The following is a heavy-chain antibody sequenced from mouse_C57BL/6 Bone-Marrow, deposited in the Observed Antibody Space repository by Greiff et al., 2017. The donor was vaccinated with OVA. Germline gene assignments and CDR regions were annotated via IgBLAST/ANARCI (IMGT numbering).Heavy chain of an antibody. CDR2: IYPGDGDT. J-gene: IGHJ2*01. Sequence: QVQLKESGPELVKPGASVKISCKASGYAFSSSWMNWVKQRPGKGLEWIGRIYPGDGDTNYNGKLKGKATLTADQSSSTAYMQLSSLTSEDSAVYVGAREMVTTVRYFDYWGQGTTLTVSS. CDR1: GYAFSSSW. CDR3: AREMVTTVRYFDY. D-gene: IGHD2-2*01. V-gene: IGHV1-82*01.